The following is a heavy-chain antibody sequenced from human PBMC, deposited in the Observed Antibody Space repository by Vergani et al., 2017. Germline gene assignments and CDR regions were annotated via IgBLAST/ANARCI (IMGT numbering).Heavy chain of an antibody. CDR1: GGSISSSSYY. Sequence: QLQLQESGPGLVKPSETLSLTCTVSGGSISSSSYYWGWIRQPPGKGLEWIGSIYYSGSTYSNPSLKSRVTISVDTSKNQFSRKLSSVPAADTAVYYCASTNYDFWSGYSYYFDYWGQGTLVTVSS. V-gene: IGHV4-39*07. J-gene: IGHJ4*02. CDR3: ASTNYDFWSGYSYYFDY. D-gene: IGHD3-3*01. CDR2: IYYSGST.